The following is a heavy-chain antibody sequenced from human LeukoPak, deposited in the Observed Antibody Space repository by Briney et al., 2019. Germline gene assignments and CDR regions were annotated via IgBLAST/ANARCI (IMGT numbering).Heavy chain of an antibody. D-gene: IGHD3-10*01. CDR3: ARYGSGSYYPSYYFDY. CDR1: GGSISSGGYY. J-gene: IGHJ4*02. V-gene: IGHV4-31*03. Sequence: TLSLTCTVSGGSISSGGYYWSWIRQHPGKGLEWIGYIYYSGSTYYNPSLKSRVTISVDTSKNQLSLKLSSVTAADTAVYYCARYGSGSYYPSYYFDYWGQGTLVTVSS. CDR2: IYYSGST.